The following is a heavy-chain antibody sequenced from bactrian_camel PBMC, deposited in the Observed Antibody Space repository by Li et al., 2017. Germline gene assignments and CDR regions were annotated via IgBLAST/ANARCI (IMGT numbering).Heavy chain of an antibody. CDR3: ATGGTYQGYKN. CDR1: GFTFSTYD. J-gene: IGHJ4*01. V-gene: IGHV3S40*01. Sequence: VQLVESGGGSVQAGGSLRLSCAASGFTFSTYDGAWVRQAPGAGLEWISGINSGTAYYADSVKGRFTISRDNAENTLYLQMNSLKTEDTAVYYCATGGTYQGYKNWGQGTQVTVS. CDR2: INSGTA. D-gene: IGHD7*01.